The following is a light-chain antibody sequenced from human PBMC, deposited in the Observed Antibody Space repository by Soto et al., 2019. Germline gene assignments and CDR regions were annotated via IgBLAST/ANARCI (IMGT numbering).Light chain of an antibody. V-gene: IGKV1-16*01. CDR1: HDITNY. CDR2: ATS. CDR3: QQYKSYPYT. J-gene: IGKJ2*01. Sequence: DPQMTQTPSSLSASVGDRVTITCRASHDITNYLAWFQQKPGKAPKSLIYATSTLQSGVPSRFSGSGFGADFTLTIDSLQPEDFATYYCQQYKSYPYTFGQGTKLEIK.